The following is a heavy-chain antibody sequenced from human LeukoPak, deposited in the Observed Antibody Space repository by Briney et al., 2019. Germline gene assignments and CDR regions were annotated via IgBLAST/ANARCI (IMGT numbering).Heavy chain of an antibody. CDR1: GGTFSSYA. J-gene: IGHJ3*02. CDR3: ARTSVVAYAFDI. D-gene: IGHD3-22*01. V-gene: IGHV1-69*05. Sequence: SVKVSCKASGGTFSSYAISWVRQAPGQGLEWMGRIIPIFGTADYAQKFQGRVTITTDESTSTAYMELSSLRSEDTAAYYCARTSVVAYAFDIWGQGTMVTVSS. CDR2: IIPIFGTA.